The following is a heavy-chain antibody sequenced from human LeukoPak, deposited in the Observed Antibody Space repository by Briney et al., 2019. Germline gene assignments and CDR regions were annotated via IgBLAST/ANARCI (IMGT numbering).Heavy chain of an antibody. Sequence: GGSLRLSCTASGFTFSSFGMHWVRQAPGKGLEWVSIITNGGVTTHYADSVKGRFTISRDNSRSTLYLQLNSLRADDTALYYCAKARLYCSSGTCSDHPATLTGMDVWGQGTTVTVSS. V-gene: IGHV3-NL1*01. D-gene: IGHD2-15*01. CDR2: ITNGGVTT. J-gene: IGHJ6*02. CDR3: AKARLYCSSGTCSDHPATLTGMDV. CDR1: GFTFSSFG.